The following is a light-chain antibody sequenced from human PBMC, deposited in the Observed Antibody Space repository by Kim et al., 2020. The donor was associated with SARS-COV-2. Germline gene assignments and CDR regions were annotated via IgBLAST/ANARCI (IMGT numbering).Light chain of an antibody. CDR1: QSISSN. CDR3: QQYNNWPLT. CDR2: GAS. V-gene: IGKV3-15*01. Sequence: VSPGERATLSCRASQSISSNLAWYQQKPGQAPRLLIDGASTRATGIAARFSGRGSGTEFTLTISSLQSEDFALYYCQQYNNWPLTFGGGTKVDIK. J-gene: IGKJ4*01.